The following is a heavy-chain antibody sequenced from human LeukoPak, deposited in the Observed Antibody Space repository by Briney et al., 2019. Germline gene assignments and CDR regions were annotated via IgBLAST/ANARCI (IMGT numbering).Heavy chain of an antibody. CDR2: ISSIGSTI. V-gene: IGHV3-11*01. J-gene: IGHJ4*02. D-gene: IGHD3-22*01. CDR1: RFTFSDYY. CDR3: ARGAGYESSGYFDY. Sequence: GGSLRLSCAASRFTFSDYYMSWIRQAPGKGLEWVSCISSIGSTINYADTVKGRFTISRDNAKNTLYLQMNSLRAEDTAVYYCARGAGYESSGYFDYWGQGTLVTVSS.